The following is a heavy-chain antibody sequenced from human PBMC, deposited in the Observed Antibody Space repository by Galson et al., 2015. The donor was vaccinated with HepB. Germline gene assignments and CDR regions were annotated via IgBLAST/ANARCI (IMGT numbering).Heavy chain of an antibody. CDR3: ARDSSGWSVDY. CDR2: ISSSSRTV. D-gene: IGHD6-19*01. V-gene: IGHV3-48*01. J-gene: IGHJ4*02. Sequence: SLRLSCAASGFTFSSYSMNWVRQAPGKGLEWLSYISSSSRTVYYADSVKGRFTISRDNTKNSLYLQMNSLRAEDTAIYYCARDSSGWSVDYWGQGTLVTVSS. CDR1: GFTFSSYS.